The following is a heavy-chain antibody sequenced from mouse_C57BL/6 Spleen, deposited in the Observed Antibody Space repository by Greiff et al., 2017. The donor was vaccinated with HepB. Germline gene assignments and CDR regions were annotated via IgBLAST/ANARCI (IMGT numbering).Heavy chain of an antibody. CDR2: ILPGSGST. CDR1: GYTFTGYW. Sequence: QVQLQQSGAELMKPGASVKLSCKATGYTFTGYWIEWVKQRPGHGLEWIGEILPGSGSTNYNEKFKGKATLTADTSSNTAYMPLSSLTTEDSAIYYCARRGIYDGYCGDAMDYWGQGTSVTVSS. D-gene: IGHD2-3*01. V-gene: IGHV1-9*01. J-gene: IGHJ4*01. CDR3: ARRGIYDGYCGDAMDY.